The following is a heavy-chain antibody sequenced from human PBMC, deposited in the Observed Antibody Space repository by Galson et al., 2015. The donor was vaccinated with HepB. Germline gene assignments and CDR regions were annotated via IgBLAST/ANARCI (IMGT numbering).Heavy chain of an antibody. CDR3: ARSYSPWDLGLDI. J-gene: IGHJ3*02. D-gene: IGHD5-12*01. CDR1: GFTVSSNY. CDR2: IYSGGST. Sequence: SLRLSCAASGFTVSSNYMSWVRQAPGKGLEWVSVIYSGGSTYYADSVKGRFTISRDNSKNTLYLQMNSLRAEDTAVYYCARSYSPWDLGLDIWGQGTMVTVSS. V-gene: IGHV3-66*01.